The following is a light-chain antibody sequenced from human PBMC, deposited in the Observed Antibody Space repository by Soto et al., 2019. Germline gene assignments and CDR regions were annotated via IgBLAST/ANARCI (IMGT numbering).Light chain of an antibody. V-gene: IGKV3-20*01. J-gene: IGKJ1*01. CDR1: QSIANS. CDR2: GAS. CDR3: QQYGGSPRT. Sequence: IVLTQSPGTLSSPPGERASLACRASQSIANSLAWYQQKPGQAPRLLIFGASNRATGIPDRFSGSGSGTDFTLTISRLEPEDFAVYHCQQYGGSPRTFGQGTMVDIK.